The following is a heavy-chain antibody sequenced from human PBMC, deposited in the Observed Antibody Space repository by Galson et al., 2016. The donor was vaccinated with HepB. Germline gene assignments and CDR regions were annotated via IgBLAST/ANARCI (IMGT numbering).Heavy chain of an antibody. CDR3: ARDDAVLTAAILDD. CDR1: GYSFISYG. J-gene: IGHJ4*02. CDR2: ISGFNGNT. D-gene: IGHD2-2*01. Sequence: SVKVSCKASGYSFISYGISWVRQAPGQGLEWMGWISGFNGNTNYAQNLQGRFTMTTDPSTNTAYMELTSLRSDDTALYYCARDDAVLTAAILDDWGQGPLVPGSP. V-gene: IGHV1-18*04.